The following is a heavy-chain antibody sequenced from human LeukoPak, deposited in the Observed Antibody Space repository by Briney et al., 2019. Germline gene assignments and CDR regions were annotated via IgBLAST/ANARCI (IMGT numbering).Heavy chain of an antibody. V-gene: IGHV3-74*01. Sequence: GGSLRLSCAASGFTFSSYWMHWVRQAPGKGLVWVSRINSDGSSTSYADSVKGRFTISRDNAKNTLYLQMNSLRAEDTAVYYCARGCGDHGRRFDPWGQGTLVTVSS. D-gene: IGHD4-17*01. J-gene: IGHJ5*02. CDR3: ARGCGDHGRRFDP. CDR2: INSDGSST. CDR1: GFTFSSYW.